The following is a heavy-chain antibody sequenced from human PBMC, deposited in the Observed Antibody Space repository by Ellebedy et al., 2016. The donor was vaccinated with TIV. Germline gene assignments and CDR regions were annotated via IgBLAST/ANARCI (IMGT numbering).Heavy chain of an antibody. D-gene: IGHD3-10*01. CDR1: GFTFSSYG. Sequence: GGSLRLXXAASGFTFSSYGMHWVRQAPGKGLEWVAVISYDGSNKYYADSVKGRFTISRDNSKNTLYLQMNSLRAEDTAVYYCAKQSLWFGELSDYWGQGTLVTVSS. V-gene: IGHV3-30*18. CDR3: AKQSLWFGELSDY. CDR2: ISYDGSNK. J-gene: IGHJ4*02.